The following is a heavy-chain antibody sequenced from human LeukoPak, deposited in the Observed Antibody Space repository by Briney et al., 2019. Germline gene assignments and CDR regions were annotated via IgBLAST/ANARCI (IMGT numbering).Heavy chain of an antibody. Sequence: SETLSLACAVYGGSFSGYYWSWIRQPPGKGLEWIGEINHSGSTNYNPSLKSRVTISVDTSKNQFSLKLSSVTAADTAVYYCAGTVAGTPYYWGQGTLVTVSS. D-gene: IGHD6-19*01. CDR2: INHSGST. V-gene: IGHV4-34*01. J-gene: IGHJ4*02. CDR1: GGSFSGYY. CDR3: AGTVAGTPYY.